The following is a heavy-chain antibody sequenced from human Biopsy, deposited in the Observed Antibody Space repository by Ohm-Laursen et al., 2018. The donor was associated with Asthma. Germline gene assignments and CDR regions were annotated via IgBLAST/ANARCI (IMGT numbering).Heavy chain of an antibody. CDR1: SGSGGYMRSGNYY. Sequence: SDTLSLTCSLSSGSGGYMRSGNYYWGWIRQPPGKGLEWIGSIYYSGTTYYNPSLESRVTVSAHTSKNQFSQKLTSVTAADTAVYYCVRGSSSWHHGPFHYYYGLDVWGQGTTATVSS. J-gene: IGHJ6*02. V-gene: IGHV4-39*01. CDR3: VRGSSSWHHGPFHYYYGLDV. CDR2: IYYSGTT. D-gene: IGHD6-13*01.